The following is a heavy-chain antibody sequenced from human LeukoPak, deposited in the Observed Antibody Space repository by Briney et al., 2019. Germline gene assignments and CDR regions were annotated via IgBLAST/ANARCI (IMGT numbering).Heavy chain of an antibody. CDR1: GDSISSYY. D-gene: IGHD3-3*02. CDR3: ARLRGHSFDP. CDR2: IYYSGST. V-gene: IGHV4-59*01. Sequence: SETLSLTCTVSGDSISSYYWSWIRQPPGKGLEWIGYIYYSGSTNYNPSLKSRVTISVDTSKNQFSLKLSSVTAADTAVYYCARLRGHSFDPWGQGTLVTVSS. J-gene: IGHJ5*02.